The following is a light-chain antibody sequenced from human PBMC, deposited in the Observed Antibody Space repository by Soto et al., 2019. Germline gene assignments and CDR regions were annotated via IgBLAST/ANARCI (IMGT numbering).Light chain of an antibody. Sequence: EIVLTQSPATLSLSPGERATLSCRASQSVSRYLAWYQQKPGQAPRLLIYDASNRATGIPARFSGSGSGTDFTLTISRLEPEDFAVYYCQQRSNWPTTFGQGTRLEIK. CDR1: QSVSRY. CDR3: QQRSNWPTT. J-gene: IGKJ5*01. CDR2: DAS. V-gene: IGKV3-11*01.